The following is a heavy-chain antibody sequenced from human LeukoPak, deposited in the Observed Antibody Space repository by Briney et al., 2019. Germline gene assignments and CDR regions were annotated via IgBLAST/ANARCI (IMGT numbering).Heavy chain of an antibody. CDR2: IYYSGST. Sequence: SETLSLICTVSGGSISSYYWSWIRQPPGKGLEWLGYIYYSGSTNYNPSLKSRVTISVDTSKNQFSLKLSSVTAADTAVYYCARHGDCSSTSCFPNYYYYYGMDVWGQGTTVTVSS. J-gene: IGHJ6*02. CDR3: ARHGDCSSTSCFPNYYYYYGMDV. CDR1: GGSISSYY. V-gene: IGHV4-59*01. D-gene: IGHD2-2*01.